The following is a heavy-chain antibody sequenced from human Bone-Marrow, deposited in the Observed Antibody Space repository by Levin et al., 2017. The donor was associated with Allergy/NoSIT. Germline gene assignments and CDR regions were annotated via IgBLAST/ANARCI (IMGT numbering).Heavy chain of an antibody. Sequence: ASVKVSCEASGYTFTNHDINWVRQATGQGLEWVGSMNPTSGNAYYSQKLQGRVTLTRAISISTVYMDLRGLSSEETAVYFCTRGDYWGQGTLITVSS. CDR2: MNPTSGNA. V-gene: IGHV1-8*01. CDR1: GYTFTNHD. CDR3: TRGDY. J-gene: IGHJ4*02.